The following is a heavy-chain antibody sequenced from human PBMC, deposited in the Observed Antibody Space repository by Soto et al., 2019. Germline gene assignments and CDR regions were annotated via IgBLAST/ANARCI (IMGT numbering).Heavy chain of an antibody. CDR1: GFTFSSYG. CDR2: IWYDGSNK. V-gene: IGHV3-30*02. J-gene: IGHJ4*02. CDR3: LKNVCRYFDRAPQFAY. D-gene: IGHD3-9*01. Sequence: GSLRLSCAASGFTFSSYGMHWVRQAPGKGLEWVAFIWYDGSNKYYADSVKGRFTISRDNSKNTLYLQMNSLRAEDTAVYYCLKNVCRYFDRAPQFAYGGQETLFTVSS.